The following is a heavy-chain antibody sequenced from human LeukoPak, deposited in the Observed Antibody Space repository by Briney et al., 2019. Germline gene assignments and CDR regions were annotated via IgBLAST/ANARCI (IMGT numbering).Heavy chain of an antibody. CDR3: ARDRNSGSSLDI. Sequence: ASVKVSCKVSGYTFTNYGISWVRQAPGQGLEWMGWIYPYSGDTNYAQNFQGRVTMTRDTSISTAYMELSSLKSDDTAVYYCARDRNSGSSLDIWGQGTMLTVSS. CDR1: GYTFTNYG. CDR2: IYPYSGDT. V-gene: IGHV1-2*02. D-gene: IGHD6-6*01. J-gene: IGHJ3*02.